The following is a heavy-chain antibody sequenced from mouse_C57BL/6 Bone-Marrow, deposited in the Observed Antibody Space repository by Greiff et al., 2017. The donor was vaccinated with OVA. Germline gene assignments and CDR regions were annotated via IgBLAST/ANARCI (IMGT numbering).Heavy chain of an antibody. CDR3: SFYYGSSYYWYFDV. D-gene: IGHD1-1*01. V-gene: IGHV1-55*01. J-gene: IGHJ1*03. CDR2: IYPGSGST. CDR1: GYTFTNYW. Sequence: VQLQQPGAELVKPGASVKMSCKASGYTFTNYWITWVKQRPGQGLEWIGDIYPGSGSTNYNEKFKSKATLTVDKSSSTAYMQLSSLSSEDSAVYYCSFYYGSSYYWYFDVWGTGTTVTVSS.